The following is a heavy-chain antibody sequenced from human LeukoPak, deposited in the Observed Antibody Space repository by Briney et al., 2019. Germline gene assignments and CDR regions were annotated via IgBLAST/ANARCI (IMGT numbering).Heavy chain of an antibody. CDR3: ARHSSGAVNNDFDY. CDR1: GGSISSSSYY. Sequence: PSETLSLTCTVSGGSISSSSYYWGWIRQPPGKGLEWIGSIYYSGSTYYNPSLKSRVTISVDTSKNQFSLKLSSVTAADTAVYYCARHSSGAVNNDFDYWGQGTLVTVSS. CDR2: IYYSGST. J-gene: IGHJ4*02. D-gene: IGHD1-26*01. V-gene: IGHV4-39*01.